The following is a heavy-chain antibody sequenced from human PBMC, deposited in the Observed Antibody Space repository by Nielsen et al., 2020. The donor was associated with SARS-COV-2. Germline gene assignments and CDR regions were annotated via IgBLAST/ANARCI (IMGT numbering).Heavy chain of an antibody. CDR2: IWYDGSNK. J-gene: IGHJ4*02. CDR1: GFTFSSYG. CDR3: ATPTPLYRRMRAIDY. V-gene: IGHV3-33*01. D-gene: IGHD1-26*01. Sequence: GGSLRLSCAASGFTFSSYGMHWVRQAPGKGLEWVAVIWYDGSNKYYADSVKGRFTISRDNSKNTLYLQMNSLRAEDTAVYYCATPTPLYRRMRAIDYWGQGTLVTVSS.